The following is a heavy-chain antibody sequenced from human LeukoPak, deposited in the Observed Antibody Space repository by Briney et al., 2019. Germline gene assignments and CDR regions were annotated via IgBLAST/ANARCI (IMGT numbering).Heavy chain of an antibody. CDR2: INSDGSST. V-gene: IGHV3-74*01. CDR3: ARDPYDFWSGYSLSDWFDP. J-gene: IGHJ5*02. CDR1: GFTFSSYW. Sequence: NPGGSLRLSCAASGFTFSSYWMHWVRQAPGKGLVWVSRINSDGSSTSYADSVKGRFTISRDNAKNTLYLQMNSLRAEDTAVYYCARDPYDFWSGYSLSDWFDPWGQGTLVTVSS. D-gene: IGHD3-3*01.